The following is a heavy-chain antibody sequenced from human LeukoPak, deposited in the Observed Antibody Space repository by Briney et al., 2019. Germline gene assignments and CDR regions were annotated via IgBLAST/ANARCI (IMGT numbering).Heavy chain of an antibody. V-gene: IGHV2-5*01. CDR2: IYWNDVK. J-gene: IGHJ4*02. CDR1: GFSLTDNRVA. CDR3: ARNPPGYNECAFDS. Sequence: SGPTLVNPTQTLALTCTFSGFSLTDNRVAVGWIRQPPGKALEWLAPIYWNDVKRYSPSLKSRLTLTKDTSRNQVVLTMTNVVPVDTATYYCARNPPGYNECAFDSWGQGTLVTVSS. D-gene: IGHD5-24*01.